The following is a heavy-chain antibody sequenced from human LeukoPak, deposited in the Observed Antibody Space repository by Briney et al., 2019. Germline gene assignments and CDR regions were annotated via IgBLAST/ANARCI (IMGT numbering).Heavy chain of an antibody. CDR1: GGSVSSRTNY. J-gene: IGHJ5*02. CDR3: ARGIGQLAAGWFDP. V-gene: IGHV4-39*01. Sequence: PSETLSLTCSVSGGSVSSRTNYWGWIRQPPGMGLEWIGSIHYSGTTYYNPSLTSRVTISVDTSKNQFSLKLSSVTAADTAVYYCARGIGQLAAGWFDPWGQGTLVTVSS. CDR2: IHYSGTT. D-gene: IGHD6-6*01.